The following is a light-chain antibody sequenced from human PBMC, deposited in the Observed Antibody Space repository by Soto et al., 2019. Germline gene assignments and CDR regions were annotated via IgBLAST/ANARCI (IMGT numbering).Light chain of an antibody. Sequence: QSALTQPRSVSGSPGQSVTISCTGTSSDVGGYNYVSWYQQHPGKAPKLIINDVSKRPSGVPDRFSGSKSGNTASLTISGLQAEDEADYYCSSYAGSSTWVFGGGTKVTVL. J-gene: IGLJ3*02. CDR1: SSDVGGYNY. V-gene: IGLV2-11*01. CDR2: DVS. CDR3: SSYAGSSTWV.